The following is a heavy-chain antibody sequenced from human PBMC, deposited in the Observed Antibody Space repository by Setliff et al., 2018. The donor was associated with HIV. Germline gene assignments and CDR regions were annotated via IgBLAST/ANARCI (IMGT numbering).Heavy chain of an antibody. Sequence: PSETLSLTCTVSGGSISSYYWSWIRQPAGKGLEWIGRIYSSGDAYYGPSLKSRVAMSLDTSKNQFSLRLNSVTAADTAVYYCARESPSMSLDAWGQGTLVTVSS. CDR3: ARESPSMSLDA. J-gene: IGHJ1*01. V-gene: IGHV4-4*07. CDR1: GGSISSYY. D-gene: IGHD3-10*02. CDR2: IYSSGDA.